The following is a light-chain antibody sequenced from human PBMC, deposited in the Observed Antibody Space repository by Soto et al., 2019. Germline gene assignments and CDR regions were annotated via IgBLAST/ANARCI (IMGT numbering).Light chain of an antibody. Sequence: DIQMTQSPSSLSASVGDRVTITCRASQIISSYLNWYQQKPGKAPKLLIYKASSLESGVPSRFSGSGSETEFTLTISRLQPDDFATYFCHSRAFGQGTRLEI. J-gene: IGKJ5*01. CDR1: QIISSY. CDR2: KAS. V-gene: IGKV1-5*03. CDR3: HSRA.